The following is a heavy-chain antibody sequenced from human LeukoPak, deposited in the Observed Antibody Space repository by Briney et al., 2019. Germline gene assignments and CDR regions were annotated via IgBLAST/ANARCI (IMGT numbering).Heavy chain of an antibody. V-gene: IGHV3-7*01. Sequence: GGSLRLSCAASGFTFSSYWMSWVRQAPGKGLEWVANIKQDGSEKYYVDSVKGRFTISRDNAKNSLYLQMNRLRGEDTAMYYCAAGYFDWHYWGQGILVTVSS. CDR1: GFTFSSYW. CDR2: IKQDGSEK. CDR3: AAGYFDWHY. D-gene: IGHD3-9*01. J-gene: IGHJ4*02.